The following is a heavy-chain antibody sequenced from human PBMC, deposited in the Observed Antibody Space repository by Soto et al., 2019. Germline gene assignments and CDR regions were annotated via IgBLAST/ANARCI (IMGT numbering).Heavy chain of an antibody. D-gene: IGHD7-27*01. V-gene: IGHV3-53*04. CDR2: IYSGGST. J-gene: IGHJ6*03. CDR3: ARGGKRDTTGYMDV. CDR1: GFTVSSNY. Sequence: GSLRLSCAASGFTVSSNYMSWVRQAPGKGLEWVSVIYSGGSTYYADSVKGRFTISRHNSKNTLYLQMNSLRAEDTAVYYCARGGKRDTTGYMDVWGKGTTVTVSS.